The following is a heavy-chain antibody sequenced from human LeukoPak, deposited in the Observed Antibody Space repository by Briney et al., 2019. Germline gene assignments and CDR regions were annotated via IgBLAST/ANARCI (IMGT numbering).Heavy chain of an antibody. J-gene: IGHJ4*02. CDR2: IYYSGST. CDR3: ARANDFWSGYYNN. D-gene: IGHD3-3*01. V-gene: IGHV4-31*03. CDR1: GGSISGGGYY. Sequence: SETLSLTCTVSGGSISGGGYYWSWIRQHPGKGLEWIGYIYYSGSTYYNPSLKSRVTISVDTSKIQFSLKLSSVTAADTAVYYCARANDFWSGYYNNWGQGTLVTVSS.